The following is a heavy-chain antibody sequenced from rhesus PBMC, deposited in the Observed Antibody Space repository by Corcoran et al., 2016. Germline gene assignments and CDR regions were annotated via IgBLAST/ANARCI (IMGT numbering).Heavy chain of an antibody. J-gene: IGHJ4*01. V-gene: IGHV1-200*01. D-gene: IGHD3-3*01. CDR3: ARRYSNFDY. CDR2: INPNNGNT. Sequence: QVQLVQSGAEVKKPGTSVTLSCKASGSPFTSFYITWVRQATGQVLEWMGWINPNNGNTVYAKNFQGRVTMTRDTSTSTAYMELSRLRSEDTAVYYCARRYSNFDYWGQGVLVTVSS. CDR1: GSPFTSFY.